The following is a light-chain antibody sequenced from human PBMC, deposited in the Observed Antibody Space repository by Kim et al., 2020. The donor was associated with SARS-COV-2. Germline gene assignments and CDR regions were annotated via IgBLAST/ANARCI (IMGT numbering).Light chain of an antibody. V-gene: IGLV5-45*02. CDR1: SGINVGTYR. CDR3: MIWHSSAWV. J-gene: IGLJ3*02. Sequence: QPVLTQPSSLSASPGASASLTCTLRSGINVGTYRIYWYQQKPGSPPQYLLRYKSDSDKQQGSGVPSRFSGSIDASANAGILLISGLQSEDEADYYCMIWHSSAWVFGGGTQLTVL. CDR2: YKSDSDK.